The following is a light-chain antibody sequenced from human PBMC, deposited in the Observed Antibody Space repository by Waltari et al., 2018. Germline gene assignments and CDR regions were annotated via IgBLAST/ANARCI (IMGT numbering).Light chain of an antibody. J-gene: IGLJ2*01. Sequence: QSALTQPRSVSGSPGQSVTIPCTGTSSDVGNYNYVSWYQQLPNKAPKLMIYDVSERPSGFPDRFSGSKSGNTASLTISGLLSEDEADYYCCSYAGSYTFVIFGGGTKLTVL. CDR2: DVS. CDR3: CSYAGSYTFVI. CDR1: SSDVGNYNY. V-gene: IGLV2-11*01.